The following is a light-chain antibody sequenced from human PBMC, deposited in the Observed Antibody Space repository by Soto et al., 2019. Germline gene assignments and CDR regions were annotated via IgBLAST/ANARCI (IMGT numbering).Light chain of an antibody. CDR3: QSYDTMLSGPGV. J-gene: IGLJ2*01. CDR1: TSNLGAGYD. V-gene: IGLV1-40*01. Sequence: QSVLTQPPSVSGAPGQTVTISCTGSTSNLGAGYDVHWYQQLPGTAPKLLIYNNINRPSGVPDRFSGSKSGTSASLAITGLKAEDEADYYCQSYDTMLSGPGVFGGGTKLTVL. CDR2: NNI.